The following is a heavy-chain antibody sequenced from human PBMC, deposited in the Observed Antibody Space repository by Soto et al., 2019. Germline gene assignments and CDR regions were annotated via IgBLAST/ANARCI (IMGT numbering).Heavy chain of an antibody. D-gene: IGHD1-7*01. Sequence: ASVKVSCKASGGTFSSYTISWVRQAPGQGLEWMGRIIPILGIANYAQKFQGRVTITADKSTSTAYMELSSLRSEDTAVYYCARIGPITGTTGDIISDYWGQGTLVTVSS. V-gene: IGHV1-69*02. CDR3: ARIGPITGTTGDIISDY. CDR2: IIPILGIA. J-gene: IGHJ4*02. CDR1: GGTFSSYT.